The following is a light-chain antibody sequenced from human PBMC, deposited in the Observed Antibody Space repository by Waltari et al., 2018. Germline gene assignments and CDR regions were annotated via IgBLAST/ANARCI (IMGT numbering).Light chain of an antibody. CDR2: LGS. J-gene: IGKJ4*01. CDR3: LQDIQLPLT. V-gene: IGKV2-28*01. CDR1: QSLLHSNGYTY. Sequence: DIVMTQTPLSLPVTPGEPASISCRSSQSLLHSNGYTYLFWYLQKPGQSLQPLIYLGSTRASGVPDRFSGSGSGTDFTLKISGVEAEDVEVYYCLQDIQLPLTFGGGTKVEIK.